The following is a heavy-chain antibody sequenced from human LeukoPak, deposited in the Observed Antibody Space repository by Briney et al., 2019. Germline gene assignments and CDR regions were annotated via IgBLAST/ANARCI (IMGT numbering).Heavy chain of an antibody. V-gene: IGHV1-24*01. CDR3: ATSAAAGGGCFRCYYYYGMDV. D-gene: IGHD6-13*01. J-gene: IGHJ6*02. CDR2: FDPEDGET. CDR1: GYTLTELS. Sequence: ASVKVSFKVSGYTLTELSMHWVRQAPGKGLEWMGGFDPEDGETIYEQKFQGRVTMTEDTSTDTAYMELSSLRSEDTAVYYCATSAAAGGGCFRCYYYYGMDVWGQGTTVTVSS.